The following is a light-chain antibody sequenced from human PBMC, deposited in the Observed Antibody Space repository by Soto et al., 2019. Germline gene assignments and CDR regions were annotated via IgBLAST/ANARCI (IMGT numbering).Light chain of an antibody. CDR1: QSISRF. V-gene: IGKV1-39*01. CDR2: AAA. CDR3: QQTYITPPWT. J-gene: IGKJ1*01. Sequence: DIQMTQSPSSLSASVGDRVTITCRASQSISRFLNWYQQKSGKPHQLLIYAAASLQSGVPSRFSGSGSRTDFTLSISSLQPEDFATYYCQQTYITPPWTFGQGSKVEIK.